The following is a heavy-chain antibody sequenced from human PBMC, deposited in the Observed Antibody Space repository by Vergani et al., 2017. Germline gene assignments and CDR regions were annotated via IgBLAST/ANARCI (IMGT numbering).Heavy chain of an antibody. CDR1: GFTFSSYG. CDR3: ARDNGSWYPGAFDI. D-gene: IGHD6-13*01. Sequence: VQLVESGGGLVQPGRSLRLSCAASGFTFSSYGMHWVRQAPGKGLEWVAVIWYDGSNKYYADSVKGRFTISRDNSKNTLYLQMNSLRAEDTAVYYCARDNGSWYPGAFDIWGQGTMVTVSS. V-gene: IGHV3-33*08. CDR2: IWYDGSNK. J-gene: IGHJ3*02.